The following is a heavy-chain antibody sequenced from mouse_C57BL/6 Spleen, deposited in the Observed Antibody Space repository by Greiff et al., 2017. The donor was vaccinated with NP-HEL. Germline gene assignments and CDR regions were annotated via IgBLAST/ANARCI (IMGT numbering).Heavy chain of an antibody. CDR1: GYTFTGYW. D-gene: IGHD4-1*01. Sequence: QVQLQQSGAELMKPGASVKLSCKATGYTFTGYWIEWVKQRPGHGLEWIGKILPGSGRTNYNENFKGKAPFTADTSSNTAYMQLSSLTTEDSAIYYCARSPLGRGFAYWGQGTLVTVSA. V-gene: IGHV1-9*01. J-gene: IGHJ3*01. CDR2: ILPGSGRT. CDR3: ARSPLGRGFAY.